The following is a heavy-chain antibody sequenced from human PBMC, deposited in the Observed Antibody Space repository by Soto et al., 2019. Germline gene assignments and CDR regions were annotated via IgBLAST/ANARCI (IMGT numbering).Heavy chain of an antibody. CDR3: ARDPSAGESKWFDP. V-gene: IGHV4-31*03. CDR1: GGSISSGGYY. CDR2: IYYSGST. Sequence: QVQLQESGPGLVKPSQTLSLTCTVSGGSISSGGYYWSWIRQHPGKGLEWIGYIYYSGSTYYNPSLKSRVTISVDKSKNQFSLKLSSVTAADTAVYYCARDPSAGESKWFDPWGQGTLVTVSS. J-gene: IGHJ5*02. D-gene: IGHD3-16*01.